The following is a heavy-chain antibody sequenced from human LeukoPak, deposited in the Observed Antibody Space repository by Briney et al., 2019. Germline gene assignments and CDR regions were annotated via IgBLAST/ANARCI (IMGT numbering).Heavy chain of an antibody. J-gene: IGHJ3*02. CDR3: ARRGLAYCGGDCYSGAFDI. CDR1: GGSISSYY. Sequence: SETLSLTCTVSGGSISSYYWSWIRQPAGKGLEWIGRIYTSGSTTYNPSLKSRVTMSVDTSKNQFSLKLSSVTAADTAVYYCARRGLAYCGGDCYSGAFDIWGQGTMVTVSS. CDR2: IYTSGST. V-gene: IGHV4-4*07. D-gene: IGHD2-21*02.